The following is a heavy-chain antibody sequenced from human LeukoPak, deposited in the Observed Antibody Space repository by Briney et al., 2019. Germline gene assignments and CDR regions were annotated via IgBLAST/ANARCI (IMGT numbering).Heavy chain of an antibody. CDR1: GGSFKGYN. J-gene: IGHJ6*04. Sequence: PSVTLSLTCDVCGGSFKGYNWSWLHEPTAKALEWIGEINHSGSTNYNPSLKSRVTISVDTSKNQFSLKLSSVTAADTAVYYCARVSAGPRGVWGKGTTVTVSS. D-gene: IGHD6-13*01. V-gene: IGHV4-34*01. CDR2: INHSGST. CDR3: ARVSAGPRGV.